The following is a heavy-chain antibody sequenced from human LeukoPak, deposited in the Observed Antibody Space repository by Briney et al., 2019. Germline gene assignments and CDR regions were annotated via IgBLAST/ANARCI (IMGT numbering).Heavy chain of an antibody. CDR2: ISGSGDST. Sequence: GGSLRLSCAASGFTFSSYAMSWVRQAPGKGLEWVSAISGSGDSTYYADSVKGRFTISRDNSKNTLYLQMNSLRAEDTAVYYCAKSRLGDFWSGSIGADWGQGTLVTVSS. CDR3: AKSRLGDFWSGSIGAD. D-gene: IGHD3-3*01. V-gene: IGHV3-23*01. J-gene: IGHJ1*01. CDR1: GFTFSSYA.